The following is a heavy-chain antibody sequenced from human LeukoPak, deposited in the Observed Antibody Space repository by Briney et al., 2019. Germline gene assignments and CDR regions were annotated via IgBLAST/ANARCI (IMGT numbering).Heavy chain of an antibody. D-gene: IGHD1-26*01. J-gene: IGHJ4*02. Sequence: PGGSLRLSCAASGFTFSSYAMSWVRQPPGKGLEWIGEINHSGSTNYNPSLKSRVTISVDTSKNQFSLKLSSVTAADTAVYYCARGDDPSIVGAWGYFDHWGQGTLVTVSS. CDR1: GFTFSSYA. CDR3: ARGDDPSIVGAWGYFDH. V-gene: IGHV4-34*01. CDR2: INHSGST.